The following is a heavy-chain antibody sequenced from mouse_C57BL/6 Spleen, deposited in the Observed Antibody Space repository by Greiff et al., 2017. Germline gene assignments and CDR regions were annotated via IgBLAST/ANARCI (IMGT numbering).Heavy chain of an antibody. V-gene: IGHV1-4*01. J-gene: IGHJ4*01. D-gene: IGHD2-4*01. CDR2: INPSSGYT. CDR3: ARGDYDDAMDY. CDR1: GYTFTSYT. Sequence: QVQLKQSGAELARPGASVKMSCKASGYTFTSYTLHWVKQRPGQGLEWIGYINPSSGYTKYNQKFKDKATLTADKSSSTAYMQLSSLTSEDSAVYYRARGDYDDAMDYWGRGTSVTVSS.